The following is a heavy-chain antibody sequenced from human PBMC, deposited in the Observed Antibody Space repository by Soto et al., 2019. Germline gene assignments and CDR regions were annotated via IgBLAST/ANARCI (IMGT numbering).Heavy chain of an antibody. V-gene: IGHV2-5*02. CDR1: GFSLSTSGVG. CDR3: SHRQRTDFFDY. CDR2: TYWDDDK. J-gene: IGHJ4*02. Sequence: SGPTLVNPTQTLTLTCTFSGFSLSTSGVGVGWIRQPPGKALEWLALTYWDDDKRYSPSLKSRLTITKDTSKNQVVLTMTNMDPVDTATYYYSHRQRTDFFDYRAQRTSVTVSA.